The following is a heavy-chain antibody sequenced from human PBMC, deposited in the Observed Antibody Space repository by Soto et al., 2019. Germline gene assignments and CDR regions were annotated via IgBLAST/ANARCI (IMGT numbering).Heavy chain of an antibody. D-gene: IGHD5-12*01. J-gene: IGHJ4*02. V-gene: IGHV3-30-3*01. CDR2: ISYDGSNK. CDR3: AREYGLEMATLDY. Sequence: QVQLVESGGGVVQPGRSLRLSCAASGFTFSSYAMHWVRQAPGKGLEWVAVISYDGSNKYYADSVKGRFTISRDNSKTTLYLQMNSLRAEDTAVYYCAREYGLEMATLDYWGQGTLVTVSS. CDR1: GFTFSSYA.